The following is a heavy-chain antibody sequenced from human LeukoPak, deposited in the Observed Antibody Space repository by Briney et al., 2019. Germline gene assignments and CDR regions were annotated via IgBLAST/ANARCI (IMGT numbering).Heavy chain of an antibody. CDR2: ISYDGSNK. D-gene: IGHD5-18*01. J-gene: IGHJ4*02. Sequence: GRSLRLSCAASGFTFSSYAMHWVRQAPGKGLEWVAVISYDGSNKYYADSVKGRFTISRDNSKNTLYLQMNSLRAEDTAVYYCARDREAMVYFDYWGQGTLVTVSS. CDR3: ARDREAMVYFDY. CDR1: GFTFSSYA. V-gene: IGHV3-30-3*01.